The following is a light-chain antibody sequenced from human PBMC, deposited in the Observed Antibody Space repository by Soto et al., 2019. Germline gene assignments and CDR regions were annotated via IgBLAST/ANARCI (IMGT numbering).Light chain of an antibody. CDR1: STDVGGYIY. CDR2: EVS. V-gene: IGLV2-14*01. J-gene: IGLJ2*01. CDR3: SSYTSSSTYV. Sequence: QSALTQPASVSGSPGQSITISCTGTSTDVGGYIYVSWYQQHPGKAPKLMIYEVSNRPSGVSNRFSGSKSGNTASLTISGLQAEDEAYYYCSSYTSSSTYVFGGGTKLTVL.